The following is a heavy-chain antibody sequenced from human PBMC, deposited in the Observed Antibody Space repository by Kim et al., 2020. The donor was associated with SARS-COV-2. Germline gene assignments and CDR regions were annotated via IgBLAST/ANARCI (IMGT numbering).Heavy chain of an antibody. CDR2: ISSSSSYI. D-gene: IGHD1-26*01. CDR1: GFTFSSYS. J-gene: IGHJ6*02. Sequence: GGSLRLSCAASGFTFSSYSMNWVRQAPGKGLEWVSSISSSSSYIYYADSVKGRFTISRDNAKNSLYLQMNSLRAEDTAVYYCASRELLSDYYYYGMDVWGQGTTVTVSS. V-gene: IGHV3-21*01. CDR3: ASRELLSDYYYYGMDV.